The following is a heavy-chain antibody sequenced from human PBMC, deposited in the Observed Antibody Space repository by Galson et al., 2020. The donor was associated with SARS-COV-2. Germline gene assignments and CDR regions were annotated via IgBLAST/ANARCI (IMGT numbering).Heavy chain of an antibody. V-gene: IGHV4-39*01. Sequence: SETLSLTCTVSGGSIRSSNYHWGWIRQPPGKGLDWIGSFYYSASTNYNPSLKSRLTISVDTSKRPFSLKLRSVTAADTAVYYCARRGTSETSIDYWGQGTLVTVSS. J-gene: IGHJ4*02. CDR1: GGSIRSSNYH. CDR3: ARRGTSETSIDY. CDR2: FYYSAST.